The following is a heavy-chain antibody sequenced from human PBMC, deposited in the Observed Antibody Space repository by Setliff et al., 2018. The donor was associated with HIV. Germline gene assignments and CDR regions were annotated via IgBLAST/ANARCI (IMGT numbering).Heavy chain of an antibody. J-gene: IGHJ3*02. Sequence: SETLSLTCTVSGGSIGTSYWNWIRQPPGKGLEWIAYIYISGTTNYNPSLKSRVTISLDTSRNQFFLKLGSVTAADTAMYYCAREHCSGGSCNGFDIWGQGTMVTVSS. D-gene: IGHD2-15*01. CDR3: AREHCSGGSCNGFDI. CDR1: GGSIGTSY. CDR2: IYISGTT. V-gene: IGHV4-4*09.